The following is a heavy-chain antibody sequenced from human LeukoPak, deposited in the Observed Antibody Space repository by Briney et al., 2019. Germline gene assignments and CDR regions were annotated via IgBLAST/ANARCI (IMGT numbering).Heavy chain of an antibody. V-gene: IGHV4-59*12. J-gene: IGHJ5*02. Sequence: SETLSLTCTVSGGSISTYKWNWIRQPPGKGLEWIGYGYYSGSTYYNPSLKSRVTISVDTSKNQFSLKLSSVTAADTAVYYCARDVVIAAAGRGWFDPWGQGTLVTVSS. CDR2: GYYSGST. D-gene: IGHD6-13*01. CDR3: ARDVVIAAAGRGWFDP. CDR1: GGSISTYK.